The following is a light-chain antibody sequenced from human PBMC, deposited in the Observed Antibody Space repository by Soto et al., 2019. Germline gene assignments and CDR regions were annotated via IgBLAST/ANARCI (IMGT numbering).Light chain of an antibody. CDR2: GAS. Sequence: EIVLTQSPGTLSLSPGERATLSCRASQSVSSSYLAWYQQKPGQAPRILIYGASSRATGIPDRFSGSGSGTDFTLTISSLEPEDFSVYYCQQYGSSPWTFGQGTKVDIK. V-gene: IGKV3-20*01. J-gene: IGKJ1*01. CDR3: QQYGSSPWT. CDR1: QSVSSSY.